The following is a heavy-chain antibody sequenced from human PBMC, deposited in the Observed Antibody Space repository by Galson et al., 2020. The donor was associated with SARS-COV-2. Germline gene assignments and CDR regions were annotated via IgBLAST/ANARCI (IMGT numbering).Heavy chain of an antibody. V-gene: IGHV3-23*01. CDR3: AKENDYVWGSYRYMSN. D-gene: IGHD3-16*02. J-gene: IGHJ4*02. CDR1: GFTFRNYA. Sequence: GGSLRLSCLASGFTFRNYAISWVRQAPGKGLEWVTGISGSGDSTDYADSVKGRFTISRDNSKNTLYLHMNSLRAEDTAVYYCAKENDYVWGSYRYMSNWGQGTLVTVSS. CDR2: ISGSGDST.